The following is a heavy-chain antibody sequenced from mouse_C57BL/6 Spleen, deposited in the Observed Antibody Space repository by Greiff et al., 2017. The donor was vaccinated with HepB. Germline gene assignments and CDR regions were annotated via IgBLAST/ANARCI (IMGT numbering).Heavy chain of an antibody. CDR3: ARTRELGYWYFDV. CDR1: GYSFTGYY. CDR2: INPSTGGT. J-gene: IGHJ1*03. V-gene: IGHV1-42*01. Sequence: EVKLMESGPELVKPGASVKISCKASGYSFTGYYMNWVKQSPEKSLEWIGEINPSTGGTTYNQKFKAKATLTVDKSSSTAYMQLKSLTSEDSAVYYCARTRELGYWYFDVWGTGTTVTVSS.